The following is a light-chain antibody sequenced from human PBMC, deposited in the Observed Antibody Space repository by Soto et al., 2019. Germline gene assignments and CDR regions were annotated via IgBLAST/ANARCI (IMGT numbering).Light chain of an antibody. CDR2: DVS. V-gene: IGKV1-5*01. CDR3: QQCNTFWT. CDR1: QTISSW. J-gene: IGKJ1*01. Sequence: DIQMTQSPYTLSASVGDRFTITCRASQTISSWLAWYQQKPGKAPKLLIYDVSSLESGVPSRFSGSGSGTEFTLTISSLQPDDFATYYCQQCNTFWTFGQGTKVDTK.